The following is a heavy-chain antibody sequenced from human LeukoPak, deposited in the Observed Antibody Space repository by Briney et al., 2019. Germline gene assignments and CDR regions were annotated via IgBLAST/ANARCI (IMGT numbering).Heavy chain of an antibody. Sequence: GGSLRLSCAASGFTFSNYWMSWVRQATGKGLEWVSSIGSADDTYYRGSVQGRFTISRDNAKNSLYLQMNSLRAGDTAVYYCARGTWTYYMDVWGKGTTVTVSS. V-gene: IGHV3-13*01. J-gene: IGHJ6*03. CDR3: ARGTWTYYMDV. D-gene: IGHD3/OR15-3a*01. CDR1: GFTFSNYW. CDR2: IGSADDT.